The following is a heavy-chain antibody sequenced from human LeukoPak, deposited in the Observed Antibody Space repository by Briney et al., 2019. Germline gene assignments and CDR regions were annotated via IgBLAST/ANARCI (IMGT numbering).Heavy chain of an antibody. CDR3: AKDTLGYSSSWHTPGRGDY. J-gene: IGHJ4*02. CDR1: GFTFSNYA. CDR2: ISGSGDDT. Sequence: GGSLRLSCAASGFTFSNYAMNWVRQAPGKGLEGFSSISGSGDDTYYADSVKGRFTISRDNSKNTLYLQMNSLRAEDTAVYYCAKDTLGYSSSWHTPGRGDYWGQGTLVTVSS. D-gene: IGHD6-13*01. V-gene: IGHV3-23*01.